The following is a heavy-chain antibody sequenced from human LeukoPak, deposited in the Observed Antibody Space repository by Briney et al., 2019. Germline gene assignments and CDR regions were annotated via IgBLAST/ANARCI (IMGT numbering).Heavy chain of an antibody. CDR1: GFTFSTYW. CDR3: VSWETGVTIPENS. CDR2: ISPDGSGK. V-gene: IGHV3-7*01. J-gene: IGHJ4*02. Sequence: GGSLRLSCAASGFTFSTYWMSWIRQVPGKGLEWVAHISPDGSGKYYVDSVKGRFTISRDNAKNSLRLQMNSLRDEDSAVYYCVSWETGVTIPENSWGQGTLVIVSS. D-gene: IGHD3-10*01.